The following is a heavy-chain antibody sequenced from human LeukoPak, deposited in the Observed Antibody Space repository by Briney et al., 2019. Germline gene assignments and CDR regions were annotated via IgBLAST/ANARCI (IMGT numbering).Heavy chain of an antibody. D-gene: IGHD1-7*01. CDR1: GFTFSNYA. CDR3: AKGRRAPLVGTITKSWLDD. CDR2: ISGSGDST. Sequence: GGSLRLSCAASGFTFSNYAMNWVRQSPGKGLEWVSLISGSGDSTYYADSVKGRFTISRDNSKNTLYLQMNSLRAEDTAVYYCAKGRRAPLVGTITKSWLDDWGQGTLVTVSS. V-gene: IGHV3-23*01. J-gene: IGHJ4*02.